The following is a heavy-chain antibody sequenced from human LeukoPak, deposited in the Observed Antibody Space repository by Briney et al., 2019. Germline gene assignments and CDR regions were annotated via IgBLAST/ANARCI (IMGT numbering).Heavy chain of an antibody. CDR3: AKXPGVVPAHYFDY. CDR1: GFTFSSYA. J-gene: IGHJ4*02. Sequence: GGSLRLSCAASGFTFSSYAMSWVRQAPGKGLEWVSAIGSTGVSTFYADSVKGRFTVSRDNSKNTLSLQMNSLRAEDTAVYYCAKXPGVVPAHYFDYWGQGILVTVSS. D-gene: IGHD2-2*01. CDR2: IGSTGVST. V-gene: IGHV3-23*01.